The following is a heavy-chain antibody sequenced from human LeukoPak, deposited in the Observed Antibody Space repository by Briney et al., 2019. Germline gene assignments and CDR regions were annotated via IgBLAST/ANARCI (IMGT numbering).Heavy chain of an antibody. V-gene: IGHV4-39*02. Sequence: TSETLSLTCTVSGGSISSSSYYWGWIRQPPGKGLEWIGSIYYSGSTYYNPSLKSRVTISVDTSKNQFSLKLSSVTAADTAVYYCAKDLRGYSYGYWFDYWGQGTLVTVSS. D-gene: IGHD5-18*01. CDR3: AKDLRGYSYGYWFDY. CDR1: GGSISSSSYY. CDR2: IYYSGST. J-gene: IGHJ4*02.